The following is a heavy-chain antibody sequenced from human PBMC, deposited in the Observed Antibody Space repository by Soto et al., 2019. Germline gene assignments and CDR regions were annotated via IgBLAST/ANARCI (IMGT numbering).Heavy chain of an antibody. V-gene: IGHV3-23*01. CDR1: GFPFSNYA. CDR3: AKEGTSGLYYFDY. D-gene: IGHD6-19*01. J-gene: IGHJ4*02. Sequence: GGSLKLSCAASGFPFSNYAMNWVRQAPGKGLEWVSTISGSGGSPYYADSVKGRFTISRDNSKNTLYLQMNSLRAGDSAIYYCAKEGTSGLYYFDYWGQGTLVTVSS. CDR2: ISGSGGSP.